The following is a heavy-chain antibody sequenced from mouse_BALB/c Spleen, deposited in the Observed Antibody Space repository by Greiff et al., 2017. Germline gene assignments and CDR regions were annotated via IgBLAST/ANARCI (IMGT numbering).Heavy chain of an antibody. CDR2: IYPGNSDT. CDR1: GYSFTSYR. J-gene: IGHJ3*01. CDR3: TRDYYGSGFAY. V-gene: IGHV1-5*01. Sequence: EVQLQQSGTVLARPGASVKMSCKASGYSFTSYRMHWVKQRPGQGLEWIGAIYPGNSDTSYNQKFKGKAKLTAVTSASTAYMELSSLTNEDSAVYYCTRDYYGSGFAYWGQGTLVTVSA. D-gene: IGHD1-1*01.